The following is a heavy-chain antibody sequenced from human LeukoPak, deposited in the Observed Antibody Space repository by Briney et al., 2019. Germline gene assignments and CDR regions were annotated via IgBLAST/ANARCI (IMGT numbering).Heavy chain of an antibody. Sequence: PSETLSLTCAVYGGPFSGYYWSWIRQPPGKGLEWIGEINHSGSTNYNPSLKSRVTISVDTSKNQFSLKLSSVTAADTAVYYCARDDDILTGYRFDYWGQGTLVTVSS. V-gene: IGHV4-34*01. CDR1: GGPFSGYY. D-gene: IGHD3-9*01. CDR2: INHSGST. CDR3: ARDDDILTGYRFDY. J-gene: IGHJ4*02.